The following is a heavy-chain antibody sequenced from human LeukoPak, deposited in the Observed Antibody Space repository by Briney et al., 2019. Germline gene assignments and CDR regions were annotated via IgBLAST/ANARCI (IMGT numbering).Heavy chain of an antibody. CDR2: IYHSGST. CDR1: GYSISSGYY. CDR3: ARARGGWSQWGD. D-gene: IGHD6-19*01. V-gene: IGHV4-38-2*01. J-gene: IGHJ4*02. Sequence: SETLSLTCAASGYSISSGYYWGWIRQPPGKGLEWIGSIYHSGSTYYNPSLKSRVTISVDMSKNQFSLKLSSVTAADTAVYYCARARGGWSQWGDWGQGTLVTVSS.